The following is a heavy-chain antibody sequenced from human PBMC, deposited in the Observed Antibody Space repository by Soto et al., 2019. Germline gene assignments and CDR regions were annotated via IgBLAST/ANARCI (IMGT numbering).Heavy chain of an antibody. J-gene: IGHJ5*02. CDR2: IIPIFGTA. V-gene: IGHV1-69*06. D-gene: IGHD3-22*01. CDR3: ARSLYYDSSPLNP. CDR1: GGTFSSYA. Sequence: ASVKVSCKASGGTFSSYAISWVRQAPGQGLEWMGGIIPIFGTANYAQKFQGRVTITADKSKSTAYMELSSLRSEDTAVYYCARSLYYDSSPLNPWGQGTLVTVSS.